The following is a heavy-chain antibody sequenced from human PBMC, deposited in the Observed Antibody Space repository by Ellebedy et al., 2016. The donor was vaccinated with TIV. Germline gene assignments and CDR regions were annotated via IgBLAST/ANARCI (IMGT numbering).Heavy chain of an antibody. CDR3: AKRQAYGDYEYAFDI. J-gene: IGHJ3*02. V-gene: IGHV4-4*02. Sequence: MPSETLSLTCAVSGGSIISTNWWSWVRQPPGKGLEWSGEIYHSGSTNYNPSLKSRVTISVDKSKNQFSLKLSSLTAADTAVYYCAKRQAYGDYEYAFDIWGQGTMVTVSS. CDR2: IYHSGST. D-gene: IGHD4-17*01. CDR1: GGSIISTNW.